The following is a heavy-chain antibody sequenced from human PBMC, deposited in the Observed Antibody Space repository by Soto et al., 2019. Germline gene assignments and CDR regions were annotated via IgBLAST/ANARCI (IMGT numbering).Heavy chain of an antibody. CDR3: ARGGTTVVTPIDY. CDR2: IGTAGDT. J-gene: IGHJ4*02. V-gene: IGHV3-13*01. D-gene: IGHD4-17*01. Sequence: EVQLVESGGGLGQPGGSLRLSCAASGFTFSSYDMYWARQATGKGLEWVSTIGTAGDTYYPGSVKGRFTISRENAKNSLYLQMNSLRAEDTAVYCARGGTTVVTPIDYWGQGTLVTVSS. CDR1: GFTFSSYD.